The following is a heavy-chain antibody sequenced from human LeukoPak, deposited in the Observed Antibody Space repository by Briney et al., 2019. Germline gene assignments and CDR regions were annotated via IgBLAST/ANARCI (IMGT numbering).Heavy chain of an antibody. Sequence: PSETLSLTCTVSGGSISSGDYYWSWIRQPPGKGLEWIGYIYYSGSTYYNPSLKSRVTISVDTSENQFSLKLSSVTAADTAVYYCAREESIAALPGVFDPWGQGTLVTVSS. CDR2: IYYSGST. D-gene: IGHD6-13*01. CDR3: AREESIAALPGVFDP. CDR1: GGSISSGDYY. V-gene: IGHV4-30-4*08. J-gene: IGHJ5*02.